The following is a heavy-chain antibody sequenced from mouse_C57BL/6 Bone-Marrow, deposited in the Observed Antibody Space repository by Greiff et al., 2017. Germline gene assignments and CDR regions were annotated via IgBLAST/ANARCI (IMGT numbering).Heavy chain of an antibody. V-gene: IGHV14-4*01. CDR1: GFTINDDY. CDR2: IDPENGDT. J-gene: IGHJ1*03. Sequence: EVQLVESGAELVRPGASVKLSSTASGFTINDDYMYWVKQRPEQGLEWIGWIDPENGDTEYASKFQGKATITTDTSSNTAYLQLSSLTSEDTAVYYCTTVDWYFDVWGTGTTVTVSA. CDR3: TTVDWYFDV.